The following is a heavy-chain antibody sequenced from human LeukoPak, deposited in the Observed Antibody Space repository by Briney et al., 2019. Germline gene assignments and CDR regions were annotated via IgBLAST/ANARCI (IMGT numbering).Heavy chain of an antibody. Sequence: PETLSLTCAVSGYSISSGYYWGWIRQPPGKGLEWIGYIYYSGSTNYNPSLKSRVTISVDTSKNQFSLKLSSVTAADTAVYYCARLTVTARIYNWFDPWGQGTLVTVSS. V-gene: IGHV4-38-2*01. CDR1: GYSISSGYY. CDR3: ARLTVTARIYNWFDP. J-gene: IGHJ5*02. D-gene: IGHD4-11*01. CDR2: IYYSGST.